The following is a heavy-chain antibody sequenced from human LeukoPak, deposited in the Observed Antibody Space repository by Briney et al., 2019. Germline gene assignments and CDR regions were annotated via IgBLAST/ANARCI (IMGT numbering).Heavy chain of an antibody. CDR3: ARDAVDTANAV. J-gene: IGHJ6*02. CDR2: IKQDGSEK. D-gene: IGHD5-18*01. V-gene: IGHV3-7*01. CDR1: GFTFSSYW. Sequence: GGSLRLSCAASGFTFSSYWMTWVRQAPGKGLEWVANIKQDGSEKYYVDSVKGRFTISRDNAKNTLYLQMNSLRAEDTAVYYCARDAVDTANAVWGQGTTVTVSS.